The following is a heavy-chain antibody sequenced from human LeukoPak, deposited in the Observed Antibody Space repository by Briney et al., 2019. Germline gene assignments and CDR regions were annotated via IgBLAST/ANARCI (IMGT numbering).Heavy chain of an antibody. CDR2: ISDSGGRT. CDR1: GITLSNCG. V-gene: IGHV3-23*01. CDR3: AKRGVVIRVILVGFHKETYYFES. J-gene: IGHJ4*02. Sequence: GGSLRLSCAVSGITLSNCGMSWVRQAPGKGLEWVAGISDSGGRTNYADSVKGRFTISRDNPKNTLYLQMNSLRAEDTAVYFCAKRGVVIRVILVGFHKETYYFESWGQGALVTVSS. D-gene: IGHD3/OR15-3a*01.